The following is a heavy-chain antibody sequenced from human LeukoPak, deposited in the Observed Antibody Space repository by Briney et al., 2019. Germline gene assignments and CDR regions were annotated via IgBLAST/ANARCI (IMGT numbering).Heavy chain of an antibody. CDR1: GFTFSSYA. Sequence: GGSLRLSCAASGFTFSSYAMHWVRQAPGKGLEWVGVISYDGSNKYYADSVKGRFTISRDNSKNTLYLQMNSLRAEDTAVYYCAREVDAFDIWGQGTMVTVSS. CDR2: ISYDGSNK. V-gene: IGHV3-30*04. CDR3: AREVDAFDI. J-gene: IGHJ3*02.